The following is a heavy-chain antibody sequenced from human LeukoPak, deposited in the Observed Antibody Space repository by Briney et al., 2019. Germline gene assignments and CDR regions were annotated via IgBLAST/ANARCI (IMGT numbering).Heavy chain of an antibody. V-gene: IGHV5-51*01. D-gene: IGHD3-10*01. J-gene: IGHJ4*02. CDR3: ARQGLWSGEQPDY. CDR2: IYPGDSDT. CDR1: GYSFTTYW. Sequence: GESLKISCKGSGYSFTTYWIGWVRQMPGKGLEWMGIIYPGDSDTRYSPSFQGQVTISADKSISTAYLQWSSLKASDTAMYYCARQGLWSGEQPDYWGQGTLVTVSS.